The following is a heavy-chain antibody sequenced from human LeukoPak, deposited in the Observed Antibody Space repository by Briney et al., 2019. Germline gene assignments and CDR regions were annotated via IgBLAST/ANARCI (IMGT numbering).Heavy chain of an antibody. Sequence: GASVKVSCKASGYTFTNYYIHWVRQAPGQGLEWMGIINASGGSTNYAQKFQGRVTMTRDTSASTVYMELSTLRSEDTAVYYCARDKPSLRMVDYWGQETLVTVSS. CDR3: ARDKPSLRMVDY. CDR2: INASGGST. J-gene: IGHJ4*02. CDR1: GYTFTNYY. V-gene: IGHV1-46*01. D-gene: IGHD2-8*01.